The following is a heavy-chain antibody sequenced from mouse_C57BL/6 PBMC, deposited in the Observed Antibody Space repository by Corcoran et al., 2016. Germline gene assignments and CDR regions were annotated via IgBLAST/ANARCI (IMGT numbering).Heavy chain of an antibody. J-gene: IGHJ1*03. D-gene: IGHD1-1*01. CDR1: GYTFTTYG. CDR2: INTYSGVP. CDR3: ARITTVVEDWYFDV. V-gene: IGHV9-3*01. Sequence: QIQLVQSGPELKKPGETVKISCKASGYTFTTYGMSWVKQAPGKGLKWMGWINTYSGVPTYADDFKGRFAFSLETSASTAYLQINNLKNEDTATYFCARITTVVEDWYFDVWGTGTTVTVS.